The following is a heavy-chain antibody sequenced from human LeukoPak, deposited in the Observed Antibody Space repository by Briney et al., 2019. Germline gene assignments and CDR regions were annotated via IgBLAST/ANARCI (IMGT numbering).Heavy chain of an antibody. J-gene: IGHJ4*02. CDR3: ARGLSLVGATNDY. V-gene: IGHV4-34*01. CDR2: INHSGST. Sequence: MTSETLSLTCTVSGGSISSYYWSWIRQPPGKGLEWIGEINHSGSTNYNPSLKSRVTISVDTSKNQFSLKLSSVTAADTAVYYCARGLSLVGATNDYWGQGTLVTVSS. CDR1: GGSISSYY. D-gene: IGHD1-26*01.